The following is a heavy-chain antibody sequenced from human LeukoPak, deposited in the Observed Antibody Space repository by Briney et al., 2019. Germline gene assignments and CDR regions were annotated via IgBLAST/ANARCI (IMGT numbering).Heavy chain of an antibody. CDR3: ARFVMGTAGDY. J-gene: IGHJ4*02. Sequence: GGSLRLSCAASGFTFSGSWMHWVRQTPGKGLVWVSRIIGDGSVTSYADSVKGRFTISRDNAKNTVYLQMNSLRDEDTAVYYCARFVMGTAGDYGGQGTLVTVSS. D-gene: IGHD2-21*02. CDR1: GFTFSGSW. V-gene: IGHV3-74*01. CDR2: IIGDGSVT.